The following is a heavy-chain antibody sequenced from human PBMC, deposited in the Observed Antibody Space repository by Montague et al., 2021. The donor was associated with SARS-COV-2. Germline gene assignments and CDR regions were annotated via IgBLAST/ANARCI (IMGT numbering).Heavy chain of an antibody. Sequence: SETLSLTCGVYGGSFSGYFWTWIRQPAGKGLEWIGEINDCGSVTXNPXLKSRLTMSVDTSKKQFSLNLTSVAAADMAVYYCARTSKMDDYVWGSYRFTAFDTWGQGTMVIVSS. D-gene: IGHD3-16*02. J-gene: IGHJ3*02. CDR3: ARTSKMDDYVWGSYRFTAFDT. V-gene: IGHV4-34*01. CDR1: GGSFSGYF. CDR2: INDCGSV.